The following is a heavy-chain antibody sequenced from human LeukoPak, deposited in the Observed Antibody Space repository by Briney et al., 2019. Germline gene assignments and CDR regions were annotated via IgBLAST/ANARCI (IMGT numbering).Heavy chain of an antibody. CDR3: ARDRSLGRGGDDAFDI. CDR2: IKTDGSNT. CDR1: GFTFSSYW. D-gene: IGHD2-21*01. V-gene: IGHV3-74*01. J-gene: IGHJ3*02. Sequence: PGGSLRLSCAASGFTFSSYWMHWVRQAPGKGLVWVSRIKTDGSNTNYADSVKGRFTISRDNAKNTLYLQMNSLRAGDTAVYYCARDRSLGRGGDDAFDIWGQGTMVTVSS.